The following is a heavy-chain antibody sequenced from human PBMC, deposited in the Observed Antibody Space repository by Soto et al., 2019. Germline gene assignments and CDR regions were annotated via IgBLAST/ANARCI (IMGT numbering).Heavy chain of an antibody. CDR1: GGSISSGGYS. V-gene: IGHV4-61*08. J-gene: IGHJ5*02. CDR2: IYYSGST. Sequence: SETLSLTCAVSGGSISSGGYSWSWIRQPPGKGLEWIGYIYYSGSTNYNPSLKSRVTISVDTSKNQFSLKLSSVTAADTAVYYCATTSNNWFDPWGQGTLVTVSS. CDR3: ATTSNNWFDP.